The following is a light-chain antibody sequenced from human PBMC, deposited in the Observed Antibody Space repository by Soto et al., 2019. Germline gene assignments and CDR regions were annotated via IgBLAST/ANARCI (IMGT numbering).Light chain of an antibody. J-gene: IGLJ1*01. V-gene: IGLV1-40*01. CDR1: SANIGAAYN. CDR3: QSYDSSLSGYV. CDR2: GNN. Sequence: QSVLRHPPSVSWAPGHRVTISCTGSSANIGAAYNADWYQQLPGTAPKLLIYGNNNRPSGVPARFSGSKSGTSASLAIAGLHAEDEGDYYCQSYDSSLSGYVFGTGTKVTVL.